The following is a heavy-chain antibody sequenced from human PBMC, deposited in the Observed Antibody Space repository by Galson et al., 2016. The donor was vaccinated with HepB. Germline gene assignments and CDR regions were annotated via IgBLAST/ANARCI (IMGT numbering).Heavy chain of an antibody. CDR2: KYYSGSA. CDR1: GGSISGDDYY. V-gene: IGHV4-31*03. Sequence: TLSLTCTDSGGSISGDDYYWSWIRQHPGKGLEWIGYKYYSGSAYYNPSLKSRVTISVDTSKKQFSLTVSSVTAADTAVYYCARARWGWPQGLFDYWGQGTLVTVSS. D-gene: IGHD5-24*01. CDR3: ARARWGWPQGLFDY. J-gene: IGHJ4*02.